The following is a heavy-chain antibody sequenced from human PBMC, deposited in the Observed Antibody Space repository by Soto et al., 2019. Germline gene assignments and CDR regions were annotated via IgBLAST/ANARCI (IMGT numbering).Heavy chain of an antibody. CDR2: ISRNSGNL. Sequence: GGSLRLSCAASGFTFDDYAMHWVRQAPGKGLEWVSGISRNSGNLGYADSVKGRFTISRDNAKNSLYLQVNSLRAEDTALYYCAKGPDQAGYYMDVWGTGTTVTVSS. D-gene: IGHD2-2*01. J-gene: IGHJ6*03. CDR1: GFTFDDYA. CDR3: AKGPDQAGYYMDV. V-gene: IGHV3-9*01.